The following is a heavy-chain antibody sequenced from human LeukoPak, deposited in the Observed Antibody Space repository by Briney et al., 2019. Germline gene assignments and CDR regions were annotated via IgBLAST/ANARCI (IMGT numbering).Heavy chain of an antibody. CDR2: VYPGDSDI. J-gene: IGHJ3*02. V-gene: IGHV5-51*01. Sequence: GESLKISCQASGFSFTSYWIGWVRQMPGKGLEWVGIVYPGDSDIRYSPSFQGQVTISADKSVSTAYLQWSSLKASDAAMYYCARFQRRLQDAFDIWGQGTMVTVSS. CDR3: ARFQRRLQDAFDI. CDR1: GFSFTSYW.